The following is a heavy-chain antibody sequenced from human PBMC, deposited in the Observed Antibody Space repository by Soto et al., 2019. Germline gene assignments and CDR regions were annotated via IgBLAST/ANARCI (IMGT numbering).Heavy chain of an antibody. D-gene: IGHD6-19*01. CDR1: GFTFSSFS. Sequence: EVQLVESGGGLVQRGGSLRLSCAASGFTFSSFSMNWVRQAPGRGLEWISYIGGGGRLISYADSVKGRFAISRDHAQNSLYLQMDSLRDEDTAVYYCARDPGWGFDWWGQGTLVTVSS. V-gene: IGHV3-48*02. CDR2: IGGGGRLI. CDR3: ARDPGWGFDW. J-gene: IGHJ4*02.